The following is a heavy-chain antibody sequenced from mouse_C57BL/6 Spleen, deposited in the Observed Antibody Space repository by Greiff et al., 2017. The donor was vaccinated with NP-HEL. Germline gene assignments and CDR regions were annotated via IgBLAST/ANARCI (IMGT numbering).Heavy chain of an antibody. J-gene: IGHJ3*01. CDR2: IYPRSGNT. CDR1: GYTFTSYG. CDR3: AREGLGAY. V-gene: IGHV1-81*01. D-gene: IGHD2-4*01. Sequence: VQGVESGAELARPGASVKLSCKASGYTFTSYGISWVKQRTGQGLEWIGEIYPRSGNTYYNEKFKGKATLTADKSSSTAYMELRSLTSEDSAVYFCAREGLGAYWGQGTLVTVSA.